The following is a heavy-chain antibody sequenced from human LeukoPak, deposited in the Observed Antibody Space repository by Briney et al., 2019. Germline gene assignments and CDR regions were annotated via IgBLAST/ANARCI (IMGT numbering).Heavy chain of an antibody. CDR1: GCTFTSYY. V-gene: IGHV1-46*01. CDR2: INPSGGST. J-gene: IGHJ4*02. D-gene: IGHD3-10*01. Sequence: ASVKVSCKASGCTFTSYYMHWVRQAPGQGLEWMGIINPSGGSTSYAQKFQGRVTMTRDTSTSTVYMELSSLRSEDTAVYYCASSLDGSGSYYPPAFDYWGQGTLVTVSS. CDR3: ASSLDGSGSYYPPAFDY.